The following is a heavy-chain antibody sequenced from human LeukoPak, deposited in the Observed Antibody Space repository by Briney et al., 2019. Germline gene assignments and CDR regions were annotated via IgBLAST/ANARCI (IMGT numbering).Heavy chain of an antibody. Sequence: ASVKVSCKASGYTFTGYYMHWVRQAPGQGLEWMGWINPNSGGTNYAQKFQGRVTMTRDTSISTAYMELSRLRSDDTAVYYCARDTVGATALDYWGQRTLVTVSS. CDR2: INPNSGGT. CDR3: ARDTVGATALDY. D-gene: IGHD1-26*01. V-gene: IGHV1-2*02. CDR1: GYTFTGYY. J-gene: IGHJ4*02.